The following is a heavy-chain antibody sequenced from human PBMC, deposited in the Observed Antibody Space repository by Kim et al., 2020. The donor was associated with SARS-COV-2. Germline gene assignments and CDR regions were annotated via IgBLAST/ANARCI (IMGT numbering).Heavy chain of an antibody. D-gene: IGHD2-2*01. CDR1: GYSFSRHW. CDR2: IYPGDSDT. CDR3: ARVAVPAAIGWFDP. Sequence: GESLKISCKASGYSFSRHWIGWVRQMPGKGLEWMRIIYPGDSDTRYSPSYQAQVTISADNSITTAYLQWSSLKATDTAMYYCARVAVPAAIGWFDPWGQGTLVTVSS. V-gene: IGHV5-51*01. J-gene: IGHJ5*02.